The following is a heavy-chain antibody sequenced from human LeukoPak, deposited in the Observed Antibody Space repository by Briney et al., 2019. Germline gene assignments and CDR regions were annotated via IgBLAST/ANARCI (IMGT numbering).Heavy chain of an antibody. CDR1: GFTFSSYA. J-gene: IGHJ4*02. V-gene: IGHV3-23*01. CDR2: ISGSGGST. CDR3: AYLYYDSSGYQPYYFDY. Sequence: GGSLRLSCAASGFTFSSYAMSWVRQAPGKWLEWVSAISGSGGSTYYADSVKGRFTISRDNSKNTLYLQMNSLRAEDTAVYYCAYLYYDSSGYQPYYFDYWGQGTLVTVSS. D-gene: IGHD3-22*01.